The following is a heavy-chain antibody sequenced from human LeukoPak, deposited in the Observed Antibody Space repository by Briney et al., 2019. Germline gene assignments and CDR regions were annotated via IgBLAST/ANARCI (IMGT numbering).Heavy chain of an antibody. J-gene: IGHJ3*02. CDR3: AREISYGDYPSGDAFDN. V-gene: IGHV3-21*01. CDR1: GFTVSSNY. D-gene: IGHD4-17*01. Sequence: GGSLRLSCAASGFTVSSNYMSWVRLAPGKGLEWVSSISSSSSYIYYADSVKGRFTISRDNAKNSLYLQMNSLRAEDTAVYFCAREISYGDYPSGDAFDNWGQGTMVTVSS. CDR2: ISSSSSYI.